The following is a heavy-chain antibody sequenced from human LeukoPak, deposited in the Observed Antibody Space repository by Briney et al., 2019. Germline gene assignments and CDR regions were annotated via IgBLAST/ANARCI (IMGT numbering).Heavy chain of an antibody. CDR1: GFTFSSYA. J-gene: IGHJ4*02. CDR3: ARSITMIVVVITFYFDY. CDR2: ISYDGSNK. Sequence: GGSLRLSCAASGFTFSSYAMHWVRQAPGKGLEWVAVISYDGSNKYYADSVKGRFTISRDNSKNTLYLQMNSLRAEDTAVYYCARSITMIVVVITFYFDYWGQGTLVTVSS. D-gene: IGHD3-22*01. V-gene: IGHV3-30*04.